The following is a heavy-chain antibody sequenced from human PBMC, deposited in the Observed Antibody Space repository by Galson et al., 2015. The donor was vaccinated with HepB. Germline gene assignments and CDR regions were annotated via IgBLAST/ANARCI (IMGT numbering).Heavy chain of an antibody. D-gene: IGHD6-19*01. CDR1: GFSLSTSGMC. V-gene: IGHV2-70*11. CDR3: ARMTVYSSGWYGGGYYFDY. Sequence: PALVKPPQTLTLTCTFSGFSLSTSGMCVSWIRQPPGKALEWLARIDWDDDKYYSTSLKTRLTISKDTSKNQVVLTMTNMDPVDTATYYCARMTVYSSGWYGGGYYFDYWGQGTLVTVSS. CDR2: IDWDDDK. J-gene: IGHJ4*02.